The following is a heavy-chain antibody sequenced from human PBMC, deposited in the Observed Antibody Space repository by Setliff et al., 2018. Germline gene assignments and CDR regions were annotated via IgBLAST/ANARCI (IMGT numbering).Heavy chain of an antibody. Sequence: PSETLSLTCTVSGGSISSGGYYWSWIRQHPGKGLEWIGYIYYSGSTYYNPSLKSRVTISVDTSKNQFSLKLSSVTAADTAAYYCAREHGYSYGQTYYYYGMDVWGQGTTVTVSS. V-gene: IGHV4-31*03. D-gene: IGHD5-18*01. CDR3: AREHGYSYGQTYYYYGMDV. CDR2: IYYSGST. CDR1: GGSISSGGYY. J-gene: IGHJ6*02.